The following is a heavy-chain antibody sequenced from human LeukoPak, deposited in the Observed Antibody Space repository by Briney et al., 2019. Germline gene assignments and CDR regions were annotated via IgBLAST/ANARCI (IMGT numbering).Heavy chain of an antibody. V-gene: IGHV3-30-3*01. J-gene: IGHJ4*02. CDR1: GFTFSSYA. Sequence: GGSLRLSCAASGFTFSSYAMHWVRQAPAEGLEWVAVISYDGSIKHYTDSVKGRFTISRDNSKNTLYLQMSSLRPEDTAVYYCASIFWGYCSSTSCYVDYWGQGTLVSVSS. D-gene: IGHD2-2*01. CDR2: ISYDGSIK. CDR3: ASIFWGYCSSTSCYVDY.